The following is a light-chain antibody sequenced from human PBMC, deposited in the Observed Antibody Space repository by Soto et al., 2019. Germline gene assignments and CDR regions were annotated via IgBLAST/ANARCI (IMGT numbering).Light chain of an antibody. CDR3: QQYKSYWT. CDR2: KAS. V-gene: IGKV1-5*03. Sequence: DIQMPQSPSTLSASVGDRVTITFRASQSINSWLAWYQQKPGKAPKLLIYKASSLESGVPSRFSGSGSGTEFTLTISRLQPDDFATYYCQQYKSYWTFGQGTKVDIK. CDR1: QSINSW. J-gene: IGKJ1*01.